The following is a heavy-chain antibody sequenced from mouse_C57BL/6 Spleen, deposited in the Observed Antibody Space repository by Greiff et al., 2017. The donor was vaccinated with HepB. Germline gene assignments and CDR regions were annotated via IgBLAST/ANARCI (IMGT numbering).Heavy chain of an antibody. CDR3: ARDGLDSNYEDWYFDV. Sequence: QVQLQQSGPELVKPGASVKISCKASGYAFSSSWMNWVKQRPGKGLEWIGRIYPGDGDTNYNGKFKGKATLTADKSSSTAYMQLSSLTSEDSAVYFCARDGLDSNYEDWYFDVWGTGTTVTVSS. V-gene: IGHV1-82*01. J-gene: IGHJ1*03. CDR1: GYAFSSSW. CDR2: IYPGDGDT. D-gene: IGHD2-5*01.